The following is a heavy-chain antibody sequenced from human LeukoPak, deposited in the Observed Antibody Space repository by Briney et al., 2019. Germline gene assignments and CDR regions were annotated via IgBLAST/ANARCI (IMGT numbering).Heavy chain of an antibody. CDR1: GFTFSSYS. D-gene: IGHD3-9*01. Sequence: GGSLRLSCAASGFTFSSYSMNWVRQAPGKGLEWVSSISSSSSYIYYADSVKGRFTISRDNAKNSRYLQMNSLRAEDTAVYYCARDASADILTGYYLRKNPPPTYWGQGTLVTVSS. CDR3: ARDASADILTGYYLRKNPPPTY. J-gene: IGHJ4*02. CDR2: ISSSSSYI. V-gene: IGHV3-21*01.